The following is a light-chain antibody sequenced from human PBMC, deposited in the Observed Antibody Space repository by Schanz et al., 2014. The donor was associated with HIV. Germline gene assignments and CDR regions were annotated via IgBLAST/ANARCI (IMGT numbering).Light chain of an antibody. CDR3: CSYAGGSTLAHWL. Sequence: QSALTQPASVSGSLGQSITISCTGTSSDVGSYNLVSWYQQHPGKAPKVMIFEVSKRPSGVSNRFSGSKSGNTASLTISGLQAEDEADYYCCSYAGGSTLAHWLFGGGTKVTVL. CDR1: SSDVGSYNL. CDR2: EVS. J-gene: IGLJ3*02. V-gene: IGLV2-23*02.